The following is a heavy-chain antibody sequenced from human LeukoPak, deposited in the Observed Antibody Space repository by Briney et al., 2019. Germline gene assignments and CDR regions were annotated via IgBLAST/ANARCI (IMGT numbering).Heavy chain of an antibody. CDR1: GFTVSSNY. CDR3: ARDGIPDAFDI. CDR2: IYSGGST. V-gene: IGHV3-66*01. D-gene: IGHD1-26*01. J-gene: IGHJ3*02. Sequence: GGSLRLSCAASGFTVSSNYMSWVRQAPGKGLEWVSVIYSGGSTYYADSVKGRFTISRDNSKNTLYLQMNSLGAEDTAVYYCARDGIPDAFDIWGQGTMVTVSS.